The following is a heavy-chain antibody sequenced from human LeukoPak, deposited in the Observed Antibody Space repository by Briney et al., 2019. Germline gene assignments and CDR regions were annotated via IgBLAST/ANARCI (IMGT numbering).Heavy chain of an antibody. V-gene: IGHV3-73*01. Sequence: PGGSLKLSCAASGFTFSGSAMHWVRQASGKGLEWVGRIRCKANSYATAYAASVKGRFTISRDDSKNTAYLQMNGLKTEDTAVYYCTSGGSSSFPHYYYYYMDVWGKGTTVTVSS. CDR3: TSGGSSSFPHYYYYYMDV. CDR2: IRCKANSYAT. D-gene: IGHD6-6*01. CDR1: GFTFSGSA. J-gene: IGHJ6*03.